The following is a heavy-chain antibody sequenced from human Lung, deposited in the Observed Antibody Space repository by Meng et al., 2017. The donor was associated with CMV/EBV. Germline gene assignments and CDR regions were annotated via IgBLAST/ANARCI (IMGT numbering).Heavy chain of an antibody. J-gene: IGHJ4*02. CDR3: ARTPRGYSYGYSAYCFDY. CDR1: GFTFSLFE. D-gene: IGHD5-18*01. Sequence: SCAASGFTFSLFEMNWVRQAPGKGLEWMSYINDATNNKYYADSVKGRFTISRDNAQNSLYLQMSSLRADDTAVYFCARTPRGYSYGYSAYCFDYXGQGTLVTVSS. V-gene: IGHV3-48*03. CDR2: INDATNNK.